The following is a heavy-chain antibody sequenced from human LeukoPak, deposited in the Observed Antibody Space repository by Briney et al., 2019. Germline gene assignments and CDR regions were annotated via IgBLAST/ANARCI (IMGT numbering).Heavy chain of an antibody. V-gene: IGHV1-24*01. CDR2: FDPEDGET. J-gene: IGHJ4*02. D-gene: IGHD3-10*01. CDR3: ATFTMVRGVYYFDY. Sequence: ASVKVTCKVSGYTLTELSMHWVRQAPGKGLEWMGGFDPEDGETIYAQKFQGRVTMTEDTSTDTVYMELSSLRSEDTAVYYCATFTMVRGVYYFDYWGQGTLVTVSS. CDR1: GYTLTELS.